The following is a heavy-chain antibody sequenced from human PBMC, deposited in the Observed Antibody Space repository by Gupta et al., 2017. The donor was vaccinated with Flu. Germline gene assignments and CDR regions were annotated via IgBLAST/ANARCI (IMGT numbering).Heavy chain of an antibody. Sequence: QVQLVESGGGVVQPGRSLRLSCVASGFTFSNYGMHWVRQAPGKGLEWVAVIWSNGNDKYYADSVKGRFTISRDNSKNTLYLQMNSLRAEDTAVYYCVRGSPYTSGWYELSAYWGRGTLVTVSS. V-gene: IGHV3-33*01. J-gene: IGHJ4*01. CDR1: GFTFSNYG. D-gene: IGHD6-19*01. CDR3: VRGSPYTSGWYELSAY. CDR2: IWSNGNDK.